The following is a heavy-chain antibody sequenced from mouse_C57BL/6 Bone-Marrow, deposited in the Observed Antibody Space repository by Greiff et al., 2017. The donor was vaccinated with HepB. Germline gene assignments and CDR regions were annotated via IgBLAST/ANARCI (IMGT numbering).Heavy chain of an antibody. CDR3: ARDRFYDYDGGY. J-gene: IGHJ2*01. D-gene: IGHD2-4*01. V-gene: IGHV1-50*01. CDR2: IDPSDSYT. CDR1: GYTFTSYW. Sequence: QVQLQQPGAELVKPGASVKLSCKASGYTFTSYWMQWVNQRPGQGLEWIGEIDPSDSYTNYNQKFKGKATLTVDTSSSTAYMQLSSLTSEDSAVYYCARDRFYDYDGGYWGQGTTLTVSS.